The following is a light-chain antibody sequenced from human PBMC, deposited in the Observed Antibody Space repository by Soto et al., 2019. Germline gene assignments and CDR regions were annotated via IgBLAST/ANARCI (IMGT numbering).Light chain of an antibody. J-gene: IGKJ1*01. CDR1: QSISSW. CDR3: QQYNSYSEA. CDR2: KAS. V-gene: IGKV1-5*03. Sequence: DIQMSQSPSTLSGSIGDRVTITCRASQSISSWLAWYQQKPGIAPKLLIYKASTLKSGVPSRFSGSGSGTEFTLTISSLQPDDFATYDCQQYNSYSEAFGQGTKVDFK.